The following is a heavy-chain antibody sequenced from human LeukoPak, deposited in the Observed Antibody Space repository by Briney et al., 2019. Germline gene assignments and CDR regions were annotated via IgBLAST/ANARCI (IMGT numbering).Heavy chain of an antibody. Sequence: RSGGSLRLSCAASGFTFSSYAMSWVRQAPGKGLEWVSAISGSGGSTYYADSVKGRFTISRDNSKNTLYLQMNSLRAEDTAVYYCAKGLLGSGWEDYYYGMDVWGQGTTVTVSS. CDR2: ISGSGGST. CDR3: AKGLLGSGWEDYYYGMDV. D-gene: IGHD6-19*01. CDR1: GFTFSSYA. J-gene: IGHJ6*02. V-gene: IGHV3-23*01.